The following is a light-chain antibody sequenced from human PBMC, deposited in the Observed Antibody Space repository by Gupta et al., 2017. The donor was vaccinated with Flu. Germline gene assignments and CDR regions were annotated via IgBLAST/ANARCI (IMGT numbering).Light chain of an antibody. Sequence: QSALTPPPSASGSPGQSVPISCPGTSSDVGAYNYVSWYQQHPGKAPKLMIYEVTKRPSGVPDRFSGSKSGDTASLTVSGLQVDDEGDYYCSSYAGSNNRVFGGGTKLTVL. J-gene: IGLJ3*02. CDR3: SSYAGSNNRV. CDR2: EVT. CDR1: SSDVGAYNY. V-gene: IGLV2-8*01.